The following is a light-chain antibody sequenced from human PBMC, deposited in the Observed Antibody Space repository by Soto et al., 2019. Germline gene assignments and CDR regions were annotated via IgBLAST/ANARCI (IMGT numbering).Light chain of an antibody. CDR3: QQSVSNFGDT. CDR2: GAS. Sequence: DIHLTQSPSSLSASVGDRVTIACRSTQMINNYLNWYQQKPGKAPKPLIYGASSLLSGVPSRFHGNGSGTDFTLTISSLQPEDFATYYGQQSVSNFGDTLGQGTKLEIK. J-gene: IGKJ2*01. CDR1: QMINNY. V-gene: IGKV1-39*01.